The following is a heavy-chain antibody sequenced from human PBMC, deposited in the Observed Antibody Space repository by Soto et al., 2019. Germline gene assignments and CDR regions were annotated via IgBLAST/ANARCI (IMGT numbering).Heavy chain of an antibody. Sequence: SETLSLTCAVYGGSFSGYYWSWIRQPPGKGLEWIGEINHSGSTNYNPSLKSRVTISVDTSKNQFSLKLSSVTAADTAVYYCARDHSLEWFDPWGQGTLVTVSS. CDR1: GGSFSGYY. J-gene: IGHJ5*02. D-gene: IGHD5-18*01. V-gene: IGHV4-34*01. CDR2: INHSGST. CDR3: ARDHSLEWFDP.